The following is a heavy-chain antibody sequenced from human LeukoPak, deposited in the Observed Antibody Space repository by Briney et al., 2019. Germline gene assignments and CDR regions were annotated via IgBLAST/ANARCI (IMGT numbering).Heavy chain of an antibody. J-gene: IGHJ6*02. CDR1: GFTVSSNY. V-gene: IGHV3-66*01. CDR3: ARELLNYGMDV. Sequence: GGSLRLSCAASGFTVSSNYMSWVRQAPGKGLEWVSVIYSGGSTYYADSVKGRFTISRDNSKNTLYLQMNSLRAEGTAVYYCARELLNYGMDVWGQGTTVTVSS. CDR2: IYSGGST.